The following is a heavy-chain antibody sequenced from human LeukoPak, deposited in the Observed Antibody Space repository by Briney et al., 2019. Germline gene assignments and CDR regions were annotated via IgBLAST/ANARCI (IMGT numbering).Heavy chain of an antibody. CDR3: AKVSSGWYTDAFDI. J-gene: IGHJ3*02. V-gene: IGHV3-74*01. D-gene: IGHD6-19*01. CDR2: ISADGSVT. CDR1: GFTFSRYW. Sequence: GGSLRLSCADSGFTFSRYWMHWVRQTPGKGLVWVSCISADGSVTRYADSVKGRFTISRDNTKSTLYLQMHSLRAEDTAVYYCAKVSSGWYTDAFDIWGQGTMVTVSS.